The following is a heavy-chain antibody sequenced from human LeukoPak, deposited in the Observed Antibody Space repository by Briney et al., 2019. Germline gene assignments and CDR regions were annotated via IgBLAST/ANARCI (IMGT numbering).Heavy chain of an antibody. CDR2: INHSGST. V-gene: IGHV4-34*01. Sequence: SETLSLTCAVYGGSFSGYYWSWIRQPPGKGLEWIGEINHSGSTNYNPSLKSRVTISVDTSKNQFSLKLSSVTAADTAVYHCARGRVLGVRKCHFDYWGQGTLVTVSS. CDR1: GGSFSGYY. D-gene: IGHD3-10*02. CDR3: ARGRVLGVRKCHFDY. J-gene: IGHJ4*02.